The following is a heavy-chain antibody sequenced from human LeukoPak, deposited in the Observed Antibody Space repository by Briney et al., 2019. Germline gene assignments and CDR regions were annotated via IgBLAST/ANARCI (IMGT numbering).Heavy chain of an antibody. V-gene: IGHV3-33*01. CDR3: ARDPWLGGDAFDI. CDR1: GFTFSSYG. CDR2: IWYDGSNK. Sequence: PGGSLRLSCAASGFTFSSYGMHWVRQAPGKGLEWVAVIWYDGSNKYYADSVKGRFTISRDNSKNTLYLQMNSLRAEDTAAYYCARDPWLGGDAFDIWGQGTMVTVSS. J-gene: IGHJ3*02. D-gene: IGHD6-19*01.